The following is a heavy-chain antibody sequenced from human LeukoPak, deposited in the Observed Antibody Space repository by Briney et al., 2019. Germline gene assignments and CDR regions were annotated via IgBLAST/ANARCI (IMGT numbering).Heavy chain of an antibody. CDR1: GFTFSNFP. D-gene: IGHD5-12*01. CDR2: ISGSGGGT. V-gene: IGHV3-23*01. CDR3: ARGIVATIGYFDY. J-gene: IGHJ4*02. Sequence: GGSLRLSCAASGFTFSNFPMSWVRQAPGKGLEWVSAISGSGGGTYYADSVKGRFTISRDNSKNTLYLQMNSLRAEDTAVYYCARGIVATIGYFDYWGQGTLVTVSS.